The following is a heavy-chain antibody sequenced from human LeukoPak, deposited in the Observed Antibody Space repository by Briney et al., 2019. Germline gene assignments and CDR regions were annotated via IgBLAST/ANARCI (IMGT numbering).Heavy chain of an antibody. J-gene: IGHJ4*02. CDR2: INPYTGVT. CDR3: ARGRRYFEWFGDY. CDR1: GYSFTDYH. V-gene: IGHV1-2*02. D-gene: IGHD3-9*01. Sequence: GASVKVSCKASGYSFTDYHVHWVRQAPGQGLEWMGWINPYTGVTKFPQKFQGRVSMTRDTSISTAYMELSSLRSDDTAVYYCARGRRYFEWFGDYWGQGTLVTVSS.